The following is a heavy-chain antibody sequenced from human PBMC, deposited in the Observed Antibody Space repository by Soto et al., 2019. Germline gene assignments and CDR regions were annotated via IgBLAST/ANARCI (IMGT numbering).Heavy chain of an antibody. V-gene: IGHV3-48*04. D-gene: IGHD3-10*01. CDR2: ITSTGSVT. Sequence: GGSLRLSCAASGFTFSAYSMNWVRQAPGKGLEWVSFITSTGSVTHYADSVMGRFTISRDNAKNSLYLQMNSLRAEDTAVYYCARDFGYWGQGTLVTVSS. CDR1: GFTFSAYS. CDR3: ARDFGY. J-gene: IGHJ4*02.